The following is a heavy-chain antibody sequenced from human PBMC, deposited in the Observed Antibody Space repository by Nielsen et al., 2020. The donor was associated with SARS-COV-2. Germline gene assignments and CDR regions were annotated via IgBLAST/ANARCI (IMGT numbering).Heavy chain of an antibody. D-gene: IGHD4-17*01. V-gene: IGHV4-31*01. CDR1: GDSISSSTNY. CDR3: ARGNTGYGDFGHFDY. J-gene: IGHJ4*02. Sequence: SETLSLTCTVSGDSISSSTNYWSWIRQHPGKGLEWIGYINSSGSAYYSPSLKSPALIFIDTSKSQFSLRLNFVTAADTALYYCARGNTGYGDFGHFDYWGQGALVTVSS. CDR2: INSSGSA.